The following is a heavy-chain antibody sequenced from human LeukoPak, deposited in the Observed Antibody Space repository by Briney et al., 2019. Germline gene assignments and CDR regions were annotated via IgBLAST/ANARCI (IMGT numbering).Heavy chain of an antibody. D-gene: IGHD3-22*01. CDR3: ARDGEYYYDSSGSPSSDY. J-gene: IGHJ4*02. CDR1: GYTFTSYD. Sequence: APVKVSCKASGYTFTSYDINWVRQATGQGLEWMGWMNPNSGNTGYAQKFQGRVTMTRNTSISTAYMELSSLRSEDTAVYYCARDGEYYYDSSGSPSSDYWGQGTLVTVSS. V-gene: IGHV1-8*01. CDR2: MNPNSGNT.